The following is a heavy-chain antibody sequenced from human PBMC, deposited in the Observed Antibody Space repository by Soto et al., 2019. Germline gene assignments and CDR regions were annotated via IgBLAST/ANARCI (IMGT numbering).Heavy chain of an antibody. CDR3: ARRTQASRTFDNWFDP. Sequence: QITLKESGPTLVKPTQTLTLTCTFSGFSLTTSGVGVGWIRQPPGKALEWLALIYWDDEKRYNPSLKNRLTINRDTSKNQVVLTMTTMDPLDTSTYYCARRTQASRTFDNWFDPWGQGTLVTVSS. CDR1: GFSLTTSGVG. CDR2: IYWDDEK. J-gene: IGHJ5*02. D-gene: IGHD3-10*01. V-gene: IGHV2-5*02.